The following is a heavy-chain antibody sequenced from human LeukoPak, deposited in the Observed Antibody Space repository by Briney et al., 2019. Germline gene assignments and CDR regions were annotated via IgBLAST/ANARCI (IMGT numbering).Heavy chain of an antibody. CDR2: IYYSGST. CDR1: GGSISDGDYF. CDR3: ARDRQWTGGFDP. Sequence: SQTLSLTCTVSGGSISDGDYFWSWIRQTPGKGLEWIGYIYYSGSTYYNPSLQSRTTISVDTSENQFSLKLTSVTAADTAVYYCARDRQWTGGFDPWGQGILVTVSS. V-gene: IGHV4-30-4*08. J-gene: IGHJ5*02. D-gene: IGHD6-19*01.